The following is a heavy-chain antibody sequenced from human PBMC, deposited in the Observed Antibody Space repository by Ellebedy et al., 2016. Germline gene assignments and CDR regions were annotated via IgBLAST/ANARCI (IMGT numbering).Heavy chain of an antibody. CDR2: ISGDGDTT. CDR1: GLNFNTFF. J-gene: IGHJ4*02. CDR3: YYGHYSGY. Sequence: GGSLRLXXTASGLNFNTFFMSWVRQAPGGGLEWISTISGDGDTTFFADSVKGRFTISRDNSRNTLYLQMDSLRAADTAVYYCYYGHYSGYWGQGTLVTVSS. V-gene: IGHV3-23*01. D-gene: IGHD4-17*01.